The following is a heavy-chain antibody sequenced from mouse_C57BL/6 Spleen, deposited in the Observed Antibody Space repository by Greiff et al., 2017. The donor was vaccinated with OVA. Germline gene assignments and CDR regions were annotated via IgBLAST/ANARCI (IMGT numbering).Heavy chain of an antibody. Sequence: VQLQQSGAELVRPGASVKLSCKASGYTFTSYWMQWVKQRPGQGLEWIGEIDPSDSYTNYNQKFKGKATLTVDTSSSTAYMQLSSLTSEDSAVYYCARRVPTSSGLFAYWGQGTLVTVSA. CDR2: IDPSDSYT. J-gene: IGHJ3*01. CDR3: ARRVPTSSGLFAY. CDR1: GYTFTSYW. V-gene: IGHV1-50*01. D-gene: IGHD3-2*02.